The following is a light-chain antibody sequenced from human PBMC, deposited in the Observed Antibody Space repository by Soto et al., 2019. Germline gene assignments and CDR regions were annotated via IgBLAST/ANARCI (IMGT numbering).Light chain of an antibody. Sequence: QSVLTQPPSASGTPGQRVTISCSGSGSSIGTNTVNWYRQLPGTAPKLLIYGDNQRPSGVPDRFSGSKSGTSAALAISGLQSEDEAEYYCAAWDGSLNNVLCGGGTTLTVL. CDR1: GSSIGTNT. V-gene: IGLV1-44*01. CDR3: AAWDGSLNNVL. J-gene: IGLJ2*01. CDR2: GDN.